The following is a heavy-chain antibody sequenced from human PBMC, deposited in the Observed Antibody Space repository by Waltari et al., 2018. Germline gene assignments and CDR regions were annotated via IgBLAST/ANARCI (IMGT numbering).Heavy chain of an antibody. J-gene: IGHJ4*02. CDR2: INWNSGTR. CDR1: GFIFGDYG. V-gene: IGHV3-9*01. Sequence: VHLVESGGGLVRPGRSLRLSCAASGFIFGDYGMDGVRQAQGKGLEWVAGINWNSGTRHYADSVKGRFTISRDNAENSLYLQMNSLTTEDTAVYYCTKDMDGATAMAPRLDFWGQGTLVTVSS. D-gene: IGHD5-18*01. CDR3: TKDMDGATAMAPRLDF.